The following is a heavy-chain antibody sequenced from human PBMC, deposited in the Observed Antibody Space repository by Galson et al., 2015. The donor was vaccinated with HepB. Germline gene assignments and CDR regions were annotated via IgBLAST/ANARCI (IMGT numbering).Heavy chain of an antibody. J-gene: IGHJ5*02. Sequence: ETLSLTCTVSGGSISRSTYYWAWIRQPPEKGLEWIGSIYYNVNTYYNPSLKSRVTISVNTSKNQFSLKLSSVTAADTAVYYCARLAIKFDPWGQGTLVAVSS. CDR1: GGSISRSTYY. CDR3: ARLAIKFDP. CDR2: IYYNVNT. V-gene: IGHV4-39*01. D-gene: IGHD3-9*01.